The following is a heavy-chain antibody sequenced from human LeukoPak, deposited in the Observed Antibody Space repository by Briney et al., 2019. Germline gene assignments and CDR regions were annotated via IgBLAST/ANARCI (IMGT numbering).Heavy chain of an antibody. CDR3: ARGPAYYFDSSGYYLTSYYFDY. CDR1: GFTFSSYA. J-gene: IGHJ4*02. V-gene: IGHV3-30*04. D-gene: IGHD3-22*01. CDR2: ISYDGSNK. Sequence: GGSLRLSCAASGFTFSSYAMSWVRQAPGKGLEWVAVISYDGSNKYYADSVKGRFTISRDNSKNTLYLQMNSLRAEDTAVYYCARGPAYYFDSSGYYLTSYYFDYWGQGTLVTVSS.